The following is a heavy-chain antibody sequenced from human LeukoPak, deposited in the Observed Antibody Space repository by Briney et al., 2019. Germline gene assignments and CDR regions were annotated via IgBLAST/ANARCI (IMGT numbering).Heavy chain of an antibody. D-gene: IGHD3-10*01. Sequence: ASVKVSCKASGSTFTNYYVHWVRQAPGQGFEWMGIINPSSGSTAYAQKFQGRVTITADKSTSTAYMELSSLRSEDTAVYYCARDLKYGSGSYYNHDYWGQGTLVAVSS. CDR2: INPSSGST. CDR3: ARDLKYGSGSYYNHDY. CDR1: GSTFTNYY. V-gene: IGHV1-46*01. J-gene: IGHJ4*02.